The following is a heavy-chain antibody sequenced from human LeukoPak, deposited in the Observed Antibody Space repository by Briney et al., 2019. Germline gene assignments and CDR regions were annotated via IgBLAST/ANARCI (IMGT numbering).Heavy chain of an antibody. D-gene: IGHD2-15*01. CDR3: ARAERLRDFQH. CDR2: ISGSGGST. V-gene: IGHV3-23*01. CDR1: GFTFSSYG. Sequence: GGSLRLSCAAFGFTFSSYGMSWVRQAPGKGLEWVSAISGSGGSTYYADSVKGRFTISRDNSKNTLYLQMNSLRAEDTAVYYCARAERLRDFQHWGQGTLVTVSS. J-gene: IGHJ1*01.